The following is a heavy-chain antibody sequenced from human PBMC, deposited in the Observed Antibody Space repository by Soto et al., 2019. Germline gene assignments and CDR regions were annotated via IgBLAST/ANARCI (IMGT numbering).Heavy chain of an antibody. V-gene: IGHV4-30-4*01. Sequence: QVQLQGSGPGLVKPSQTLSLTCTVSGGSISSGDYYWSWIRQPPGKGLEWIGYIYYSGSTYYNPSRKSRVTISVDTSKHQFSLKLSYVTAADTAVYYCAREAYSGYEGYYYYGMDVWGQGTTVTVSS. CDR3: AREAYSGYEGYYYYGMDV. D-gene: IGHD5-12*01. CDR2: IYYSGST. CDR1: GGSISSGDYY. J-gene: IGHJ6*02.